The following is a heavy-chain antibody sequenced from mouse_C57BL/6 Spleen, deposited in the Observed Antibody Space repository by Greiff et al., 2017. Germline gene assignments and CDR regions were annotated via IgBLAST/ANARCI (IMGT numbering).Heavy chain of an antibody. CDR2: IDPENGDT. CDR1: GFNIKDDY. Sequence: EVQLQQSGAELVRPGASVKLSCTASGFNIKDDYMHWVKQRPEQGLEWIGWIDPENGDTEYASKFQGKATITADTSSNTAYLQLSSLTSEDTAVYYCTTGTTVVATVKYFDVWGTGTTVTVSS. CDR3: TTGTTVVATVKYFDV. D-gene: IGHD1-1*01. J-gene: IGHJ1*03. V-gene: IGHV14-4*01.